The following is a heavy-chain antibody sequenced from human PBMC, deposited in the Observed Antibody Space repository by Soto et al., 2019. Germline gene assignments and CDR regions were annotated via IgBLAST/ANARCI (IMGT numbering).Heavy chain of an antibody. D-gene: IGHD7-27*01. V-gene: IGHV3-30-3*01. CDR1: GFSFSISP. Sequence: GGSLRLSCAASGFSFSISPMHWVRQAPGKGPEWVALISYDGTNKFYADSVKGRFTISRDNSKSTLYLQVDSLRPEDAAVYYCARDPKTSGGQHWAFNYFDSSGQGTLVTVSS. CDR3: ARDPKTSGGQHWAFNYFDS. J-gene: IGHJ4*02. CDR2: ISYDGTNK.